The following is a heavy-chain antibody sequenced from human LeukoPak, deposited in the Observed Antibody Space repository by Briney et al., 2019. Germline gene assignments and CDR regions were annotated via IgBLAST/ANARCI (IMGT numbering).Heavy chain of an antibody. D-gene: IGHD6-13*01. J-gene: IGHJ4*02. CDR3: ARGLGSSWFHY. CDR1: GFTFSNYN. V-gene: IGHV3-48*02. CDR2: ISSDSSPI. Sequence: PGGSLRLSCAASGFTFSNYNMNWVRQAPGKGLEWVSYISSDSSPIYYADSVRGRFTSSRDNAKNLLYLQMNSLRDEDTAVYYCARGLGSSWFHYWGQGTLVIVSS.